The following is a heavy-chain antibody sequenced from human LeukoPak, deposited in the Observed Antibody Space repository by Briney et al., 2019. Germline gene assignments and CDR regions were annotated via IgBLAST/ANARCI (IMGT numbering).Heavy chain of an antibody. D-gene: IGHD3-10*01. CDR1: GFTFSNAW. V-gene: IGHV3-15*01. Sequence: PGGSLRLSCAASGFTFSNAWMSWVRQAPGKGLEWVGRIKTKTDGGTTAFAAPVKGRFTMSRDDSKNTLNLQMNSLKTEDTAMYYCTTGGLWYSGRVFWGQGTLVTVS. CDR2: IKTKTDGGTT. CDR3: TTGGLWYSGRVF. J-gene: IGHJ4*02.